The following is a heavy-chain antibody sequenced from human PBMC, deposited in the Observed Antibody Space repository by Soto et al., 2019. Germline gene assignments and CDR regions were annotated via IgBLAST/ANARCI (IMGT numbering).Heavy chain of an antibody. J-gene: IGHJ5*02. CDR3: ARAIYRSGWFDP. D-gene: IGHD3-10*01. V-gene: IGHV4-30-2*01. Sequence: TLSLTCAVSGGSISSGGYSWSSFRQPPARGVEWIGDTYYSWITSYNPSPRSRVTISVDRSKNQFSLKLGSVTAADAAVCYCARAIYRSGWFDPWGQGTMVTVS. CDR2: TYYSWIT. CDR1: GGSISSGGYS.